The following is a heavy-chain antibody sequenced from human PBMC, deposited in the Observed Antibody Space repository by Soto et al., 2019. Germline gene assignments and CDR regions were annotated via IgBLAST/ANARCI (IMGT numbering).Heavy chain of an antibody. D-gene: IGHD1-1*01. CDR2: IYYSGST. V-gene: IGHV4-59*01. CDR3: ARDRNWKGYYGMDV. CDR1: GASISSYY. J-gene: IGHJ6*02. Sequence: PXXTLSLACTVSGASISSYYWRWIPQPPGKGLEWIGYIYYSGSTNYNPSLKSRVTISVDTSKNQFSLRLSSVTAADTAVYYCARDRNWKGYYGMDVWGQGTTVTVSS.